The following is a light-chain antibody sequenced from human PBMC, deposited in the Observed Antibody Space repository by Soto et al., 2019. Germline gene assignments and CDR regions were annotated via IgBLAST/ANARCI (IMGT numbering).Light chain of an antibody. J-gene: IGKJ2*01. CDR2: KAS. V-gene: IGKV1-5*03. Sequence: DIQMTQSPSTLSASVGDRVTITCRASQSISSWLAWYQQKPGKAPKLLIYKASSLESGVPSRFSGSGSGTEFTLTISSLQPDDFATYYCQQYNTILGYTFGRGTKLEIK. CDR1: QSISSW. CDR3: QQYNTILGYT.